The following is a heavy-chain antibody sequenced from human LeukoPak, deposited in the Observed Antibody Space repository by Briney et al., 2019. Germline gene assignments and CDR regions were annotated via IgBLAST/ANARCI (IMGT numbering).Heavy chain of an antibody. V-gene: IGHV1-2*02. J-gene: IGHJ5*02. Sequence: ASVKVSCEASGYTFTGYYMHWVRQAPGQGLEWMGWINPNSGGTNYAQKFQGRVTMTRDTSISTAYMELSRLRSDDTAVYYCARDRIRGVIRVWFDPWGQGTLVTVSS. CDR3: ARDRIRGVIRVWFDP. CDR2: INPNSGGT. D-gene: IGHD3-10*01. CDR1: GYTFTGYY.